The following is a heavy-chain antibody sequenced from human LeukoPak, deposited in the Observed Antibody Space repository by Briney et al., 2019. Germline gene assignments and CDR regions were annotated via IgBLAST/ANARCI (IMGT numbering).Heavy chain of an antibody. Sequence: PGGSLRLSCAASGFTLNAHSMNWVRQAPGKGLEWVSYISISSASIHYGDSVKGRFTISRDNAKNSLYLQMDSLRAEDTAVYYCARAYNYNDYFFDYWGQGILVTVSS. CDR1: GFTLNAHS. D-gene: IGHD3-10*01. J-gene: IGHJ4*02. CDR2: ISISSASI. V-gene: IGHV3-48*01. CDR3: ARAYNYNDYFFDY.